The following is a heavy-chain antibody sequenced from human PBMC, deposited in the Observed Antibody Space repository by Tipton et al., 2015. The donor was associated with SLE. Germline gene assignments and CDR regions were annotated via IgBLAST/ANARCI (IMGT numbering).Heavy chain of an antibody. V-gene: IGHV3-30*02. CDR2: IRYDGSNK. D-gene: IGHD2-21*01. J-gene: IGHJ4*02. Sequence: SLRLSCAASGFTFSSYGMHWVRQAPGKGLEWVAFIRYDGSNKYYADSVKGRFTISRDNSKNTLYLQMNSLRAEDTAVYYCAKDLVVVIAMNWGGYFDYWGQGTLVTVSS. CDR1: GFTFSSYG. CDR3: AKDLVVVIAMNWGGYFDY.